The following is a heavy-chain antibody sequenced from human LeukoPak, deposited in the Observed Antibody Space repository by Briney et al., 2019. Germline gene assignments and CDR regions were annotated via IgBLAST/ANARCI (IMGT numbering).Heavy chain of an antibody. V-gene: IGHV4-39*07. CDR3: ARDESRQVTTFNNWFDP. J-gene: IGHJ5*02. D-gene: IGHD4-17*01. Sequence: PSETLSLTCTVSGDSISTPSYYYWAWIRQPPGKGLEWIGSIYYSGSIYYNPSLKSRVTMSVDTSKNQFSLKLSSVTAADTAIYYCARDESRQVTTFNNWFDPWGQGTLVTVSS. CDR2: IYYSGSI. CDR1: GDSISTPSYY.